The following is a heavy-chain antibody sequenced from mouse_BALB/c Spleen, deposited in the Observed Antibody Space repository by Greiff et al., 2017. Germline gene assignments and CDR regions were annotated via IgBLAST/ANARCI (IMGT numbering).Heavy chain of an antibody. V-gene: IGHV5-17*02. J-gene: IGHJ4*01. D-gene: IGHD2-1*01. CDR2: ISSGSSTI. CDR3: ARGGGNYGYAMDY. CDR1: GFTFSSFG. Sequence: DVHLVESGGGLVQPGGSRKLSCAASGFTFSSFGMHWVRQAPEKGLEWVAYISSGSSTIYYADTVKGRFTISRDNPKNTRFLQMTSLRSEDTAMYYCARGGGNYGYAMDYWGQGTSVTVSS.